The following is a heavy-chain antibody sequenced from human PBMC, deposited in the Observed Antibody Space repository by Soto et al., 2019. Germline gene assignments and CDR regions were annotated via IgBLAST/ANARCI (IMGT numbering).Heavy chain of an antibody. CDR3: ARERCSGGSCYGAFEH. CDR1: GASMSSSD. CDR2: TSYSGTT. V-gene: IGHV4-59*12. Sequence: SETLSLTCTVSGASMSSSDWSWIRQPPGMGLEWIGYTSYSGTTNYNPSLKSRVTISVDTSKKQFSLKVTSLTAADTAVYYCARERCSGGSCYGAFEHWGPGALVTVLL. D-gene: IGHD2-15*01. J-gene: IGHJ4*02.